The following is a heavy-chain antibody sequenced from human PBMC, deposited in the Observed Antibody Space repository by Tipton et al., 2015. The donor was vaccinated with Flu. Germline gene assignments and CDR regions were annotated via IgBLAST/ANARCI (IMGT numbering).Heavy chain of an antibody. CDR2: IFPSDSDT. Sequence: QLVQSGAEVKKSGESLKISCQGSGYSFTSYWIGWVRQMPGKGLEWIGMIFPSDSDTRYSPSLQGHVTISADESTNTAYLQWTSLKASDTAMYYCARQGGSIAVAGLVYWGQGTLVTVSS. CDR3: ARQGGSIAVAGLVY. V-gene: IGHV5-51*01. D-gene: IGHD6-19*01. CDR1: GYSFTSYW. J-gene: IGHJ4*02.